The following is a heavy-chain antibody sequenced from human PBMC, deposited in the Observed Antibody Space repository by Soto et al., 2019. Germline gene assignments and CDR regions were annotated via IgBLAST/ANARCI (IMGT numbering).Heavy chain of an antibody. CDR1: GFTFSSYA. CDR2: MSGTGGAI. J-gene: IGHJ6*02. CDR3: AKYSSSRPYYYGMDV. Sequence: EVQLLESGGGLVQPGGSLRLSCAASGFTFSSYAMSWVRQAPGKGLEWISAMSGTGGAIYYADSVKGRFTISRDNSKNTRYLQMNSLRAEDTAVYYCAKYSSSRPYYYGMDVWGQGTTVTVSS. D-gene: IGHD6-13*01. V-gene: IGHV3-23*01.